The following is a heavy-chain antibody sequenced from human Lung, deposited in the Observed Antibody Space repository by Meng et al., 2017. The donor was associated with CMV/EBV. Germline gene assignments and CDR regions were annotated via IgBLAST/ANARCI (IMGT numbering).Heavy chain of an antibody. CDR2: MNPNSGNT. CDR3: ARGLWSGIKGWFDP. D-gene: IGHD3-3*01. Sequence: ASVXVSXXASGYTFTSYDINWVRQATGQGREWMGWMNPNSGNTGYAQKFQGRVTMNRNTSISTAYMELSSLRSEDTAVYYCARGLWSGIKGWFDPWGQGTXVTVSS. V-gene: IGHV1-8*01. CDR1: GYTFTSYD. J-gene: IGHJ5*02.